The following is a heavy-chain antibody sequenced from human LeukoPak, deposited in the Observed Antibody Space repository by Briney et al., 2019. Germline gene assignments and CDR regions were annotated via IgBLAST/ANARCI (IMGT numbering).Heavy chain of an antibody. CDR2: VSYDGSNK. J-gene: IGHJ4*02. V-gene: IGHV3-30*03. CDR3: ARDEYGSGRMGFDY. D-gene: IGHD3-10*01. CDR1: GFTFSNYG. Sequence: GRSLRLSCAASGFTFSNYGMHWVRQAPGKGLEWVAVVSYDGSNKYYADSVKGRFTISRDNSKNTLYLQMNSLRAEDTAVYYCARDEYGSGRMGFDYWGQGTLVTVSS.